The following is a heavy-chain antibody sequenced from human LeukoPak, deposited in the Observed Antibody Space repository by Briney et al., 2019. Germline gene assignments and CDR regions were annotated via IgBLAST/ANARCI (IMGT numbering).Heavy chain of an antibody. J-gene: IGHJ5*02. V-gene: IGHV3-23*01. CDR1: GFTFSTYA. Sequence: GGSLRLSCAASGFTFSTYAMSWVRQAPGKGLEWVSSVGDTGGSTYYADSVKGRFTISRDNSKNTLYLQMNSLRAEDTAVYYCARARKSGGITMIRGVKDRGWFDPWGQGTLVTVSS. CDR2: VGDTGGST. D-gene: IGHD3-10*01. CDR3: ARARKSGGITMIRGVKDRGWFDP.